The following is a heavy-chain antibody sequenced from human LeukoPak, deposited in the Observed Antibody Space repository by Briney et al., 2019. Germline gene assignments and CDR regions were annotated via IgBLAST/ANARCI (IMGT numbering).Heavy chain of an antibody. D-gene: IGHD6-13*01. Sequence: GGSLRLSCAASGFTFISFWLTWVAQPPGRGRDWLANIKQDGGATYYGDSVKGRFTISRDNAKNSLYLQMNSLRAEDTALYYCATSKDAAGGPYWGQGTLVTVSS. CDR3: ATSKDAAGGPY. V-gene: IGHV3-7*01. J-gene: IGHJ4*02. CDR2: IKQDGGAT. CDR1: GFTFISFW.